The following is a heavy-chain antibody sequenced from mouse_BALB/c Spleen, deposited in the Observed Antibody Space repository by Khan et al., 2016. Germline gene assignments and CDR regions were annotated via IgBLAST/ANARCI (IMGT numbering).Heavy chain of an antibody. Sequence: EVQLVETGGGLVQPGESRGLSCEGSGFTFSGFWMSWVRQTPGKTLEWIGDINSDGSAINYAPSIKARFTIFRDNDKNTLYLQMTNVRSEDTATYFCMGYYYGFDYWGQGTTLTVSS. CDR3: MGYYYGFDY. V-gene: IGHV11-2*02. D-gene: IGHD1-1*01. CDR2: INSDGSAI. J-gene: IGHJ2*01. CDR1: GFTFSGFW.